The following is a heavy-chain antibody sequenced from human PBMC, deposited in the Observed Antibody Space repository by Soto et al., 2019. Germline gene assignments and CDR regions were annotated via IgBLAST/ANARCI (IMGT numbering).Heavy chain of an antibody. D-gene: IGHD6-13*01. CDR3: ATTFGYSSSWYDSQMGWFDP. V-gene: IGHV1-24*01. CDR1: GYTLTELL. J-gene: IGHJ5*02. CDR2: FDPEDGET. Sequence: ASVKVSCKVSGYTLTELLMHWVRLAPGKGLEWMGGFDPEDGETIYAQKFQGRVTMTEDTSTDTAYMELSSLRSEDTAVYYCATTFGYSSSWYDSQMGWFDPWGQGTLVTVSS.